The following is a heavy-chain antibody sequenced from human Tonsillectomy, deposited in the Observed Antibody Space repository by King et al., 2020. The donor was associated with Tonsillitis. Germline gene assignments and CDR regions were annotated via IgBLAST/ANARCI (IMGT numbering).Heavy chain of an antibody. V-gene: IGHV4-4*07. CDR2: IYTSGST. Sequence: VQLQESGPGLVKPSETLSLTCTVSGGSISSYYWSWIRQPAGKGLEWIGRIYTSGSTNYNPSLKSRVTMSVDTSKNQFSLKLRSVTAADTAVYYCARAGYCSGGSCYPFLFDYWGQGTLVTVSS. D-gene: IGHD2-15*01. CDR1: GGSISSYY. J-gene: IGHJ4*02. CDR3: ARAGYCSGGSCYPFLFDY.